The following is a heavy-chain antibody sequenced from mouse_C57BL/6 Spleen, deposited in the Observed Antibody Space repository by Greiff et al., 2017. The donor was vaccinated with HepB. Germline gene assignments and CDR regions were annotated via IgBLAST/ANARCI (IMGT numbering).Heavy chain of an antibody. Sequence: VQLQHSGAELVRPGASVTLSCKASGYTFTDYEMHWVKPTPVHGLEWIGAIDPETGGTAYNQKFKGKAILTADKSSSTAYMELRSLTSEDSAVYYWTRNSNYPHYFDYWGQGTTLTVSS. CDR1: GYTFTDYE. D-gene: IGHD2-5*01. J-gene: IGHJ2*01. CDR2: IDPETGGT. V-gene: IGHV1-15*01. CDR3: TRNSNYPHYFDY.